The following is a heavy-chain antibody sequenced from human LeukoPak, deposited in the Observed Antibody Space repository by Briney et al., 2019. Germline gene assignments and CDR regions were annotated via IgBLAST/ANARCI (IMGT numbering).Heavy chain of an antibody. V-gene: IGHV4-59*01. CDR1: GGSISSYY. CDR2: IYYSGST. CDR3: ARSPPSIAARPVTYHMDV. Sequence: SETLSLTCTVSGGSISSYYWSWIRQPPGKGLEWIGYIYYSGSTNYNPSLKSRVTISVDTSKNQFSLKLSSVTAADTAVYYCARSPPSIAARPVTYHMDVWGKGTTVTVSS. J-gene: IGHJ6*03. D-gene: IGHD6-6*01.